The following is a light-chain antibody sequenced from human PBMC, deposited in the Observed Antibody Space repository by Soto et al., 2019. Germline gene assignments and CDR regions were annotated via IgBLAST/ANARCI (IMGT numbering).Light chain of an antibody. Sequence: DIQMTQSPSTLSASVGDRVTITCRASQSISSWLGWYQQKPGKAPKLLIYDASSLESGVPSRFSGSGSGTEFTLTISRLQPDDFATYYCQQYNSYSTVGQGTKVDIK. CDR2: DAS. V-gene: IGKV1-5*01. CDR1: QSISSW. J-gene: IGKJ1*01. CDR3: QQYNSYST.